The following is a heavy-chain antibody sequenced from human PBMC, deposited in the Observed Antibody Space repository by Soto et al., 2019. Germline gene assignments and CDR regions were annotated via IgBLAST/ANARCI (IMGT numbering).Heavy chain of an antibody. CDR2: IFYSGTT. CDR1: GCSISRGGYY. CDR3: ARGGHYDGVSYHPVGFDY. J-gene: IGHJ4*02. D-gene: IGHD3-16*01. V-gene: IGHV4-31*03. Sequence: SETLSLTCTFSGCSISRGGYYWNWIRQHPGKGLEWIGYIFYSGTTYYNPSLKSRVTISVDTSKNQFSLKLSSVSAEDTAVYYCARGGHYDGVSYHPVGFDYWGQGTQVTVS.